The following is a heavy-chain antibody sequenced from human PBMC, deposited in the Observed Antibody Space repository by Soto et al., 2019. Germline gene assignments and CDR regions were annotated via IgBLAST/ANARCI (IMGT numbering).Heavy chain of an antibody. V-gene: IGHV1-18*01. CDR1: GYTFTNYG. CDR2: IKTYNGNT. J-gene: IGHJ4*02. D-gene: IGHD6-13*01. Sequence: QVHLVQSGGEVKKPGASVTVSCKASGYTFTNYGVNWVRQAPGPGLEWMGWIKTYNGNTNYAQRLQGRVTLTTDTSTRTAYMELRSLTSDDTAVYYCARGRSPVDFDYWGQRTLVTVSS. CDR3: ARGRSPVDFDY.